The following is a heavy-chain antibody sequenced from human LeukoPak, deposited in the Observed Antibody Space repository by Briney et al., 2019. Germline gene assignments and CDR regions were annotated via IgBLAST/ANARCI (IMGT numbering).Heavy chain of an antibody. J-gene: IGHJ5*02. Sequence: ASVKVSCKASGYTFTSYDINWVRQATGQGLEWMGWMSPNSGNTGYAQKFQGRVTMTRNTSISTAYMELSSLRSEDTAVYYCASGTYSSSSGYWFDPWGQGTLVTVSS. D-gene: IGHD6-6*01. CDR3: ASGTYSSSSGYWFDP. V-gene: IGHV1-8*01. CDR1: GYTFTSYD. CDR2: MSPNSGNT.